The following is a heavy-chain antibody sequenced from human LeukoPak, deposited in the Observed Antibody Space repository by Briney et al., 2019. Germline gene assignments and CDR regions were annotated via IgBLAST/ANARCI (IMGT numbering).Heavy chain of an antibody. CDR2: ITATGNA. V-gene: IGHV3-23*01. J-gene: IGHJ6*02. CDR1: GFTLSSHA. CDR3: ARSSGSASYYNYYGLDV. D-gene: IGHD3-10*01. Sequence: GGSLRLSCVASGFTLSSHAMSWVRQAPGKGLEWVSSITATGNAYYADSVKGRFTVTRDDSKNTLYLQMSGLRVEDAAVHHCARSSGSASYYNYYGLDVWGQGTTVTVSS.